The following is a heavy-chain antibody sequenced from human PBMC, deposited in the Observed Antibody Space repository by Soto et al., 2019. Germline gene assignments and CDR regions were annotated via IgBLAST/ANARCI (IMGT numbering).Heavy chain of an antibody. CDR1: GFTFTNYW. CDR2: IDGVGTGT. J-gene: IGHJ4*02. CDR3: TTAFEY. Sequence: SGGSLRLSCAASGFTFTNYWMHWVRQVSGKGLVWVSRIDGVGTGTSYSDSVRGRFTISRDNAENTLNLQMNSLRAEDTAVYYCTTAFEYWGQGTPVTVS. V-gene: IGHV3-74*01.